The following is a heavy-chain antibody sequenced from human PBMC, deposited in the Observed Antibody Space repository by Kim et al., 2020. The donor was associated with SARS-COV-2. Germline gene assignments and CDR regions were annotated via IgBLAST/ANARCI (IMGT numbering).Heavy chain of an antibody. D-gene: IGHD1-1*01. J-gene: IGHJ6*02. Sequence: GGSLRLSCAASGLTFSSYSMNWVRQAPGKVLEWVSDIDSSGFSTYYADSVKGRFTISRDNAKNSLYLQMNSLRDEDTAVYYCARTTGTTTYYYAMDVWGRGTTVTVSS. V-gene: IGHV3-48*02. CDR1: GLTFSSYS. CDR2: IDSSGFST. CDR3: ARTTGTTTYYYAMDV.